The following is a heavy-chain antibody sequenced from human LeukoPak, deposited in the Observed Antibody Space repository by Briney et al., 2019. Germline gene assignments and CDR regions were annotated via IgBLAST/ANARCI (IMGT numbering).Heavy chain of an antibody. D-gene: IGHD3-22*01. CDR1: GYTLTELS. J-gene: IGHJ6*02. Sequence: ASVKVSCKVSGYTLTELSMHWVRQAPGKGLEWMGGFDPEDGETIYAQKFQGRVTMTEDTSTDTAYMELISLRSEDTAVYYCATKGRGGITMILYGMDVWGQGTTVTVSS. CDR2: FDPEDGET. V-gene: IGHV1-24*01. CDR3: ATKGRGGITMILYGMDV.